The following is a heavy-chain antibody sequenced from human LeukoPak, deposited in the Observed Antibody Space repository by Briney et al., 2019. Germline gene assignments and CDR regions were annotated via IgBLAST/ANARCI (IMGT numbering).Heavy chain of an antibody. CDR2: IYPGDSDT. D-gene: IGHD2-2*02. J-gene: IGHJ3*02. Sequence: GESLKISCKGSGYTFTNYWIGWVRQMPGKGLEWMGIIYPGDSDTRYSPSFQGQVTISADKSISTAYLQWSSLKASDTAMYYCARQVGDIVVVPAAIPDAFDIWGQGTMVTVSS. CDR1: GYTFTNYW. V-gene: IGHV5-51*01. CDR3: ARQVGDIVVVPAAIPDAFDI.